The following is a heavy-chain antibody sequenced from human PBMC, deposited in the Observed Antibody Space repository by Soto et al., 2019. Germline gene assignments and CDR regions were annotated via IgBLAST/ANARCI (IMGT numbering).Heavy chain of an antibody. CDR2: ISGSGGRT. CDR3: AKDLYCTNGVCYTAYYYYMDV. D-gene: IGHD2-8*01. CDR1: GFTFSSYA. J-gene: IGHJ6*03. V-gene: IGHV3-23*01. Sequence: GGSLSLSCAASGFTFSSYAMSWVRQAPGKGLEWVSAISGSGGRTYYADSVKGRFTISRDNSKNTLYLQMNSMRAEDTAVYYCAKDLYCTNGVCYTAYYYYMDVWGKGTTVTVSS.